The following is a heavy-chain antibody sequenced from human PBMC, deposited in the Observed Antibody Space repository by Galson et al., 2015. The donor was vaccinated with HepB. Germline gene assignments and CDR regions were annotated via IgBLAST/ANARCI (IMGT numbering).Heavy chain of an antibody. Sequence: SVKVSCKASGYTFTSYDINWVRQATGQGLEWMGWMNPNSGNTGYAQKFQGRVTMTRNTSISTAYMELSSLRSEDTAVYYCARGVSSGWYTELNWFDPWGQGTLVTVSS. CDR2: MNPNSGNT. CDR1: GYTFTSYD. V-gene: IGHV1-8*01. CDR3: ARGVSSGWYTELNWFDP. J-gene: IGHJ5*02. D-gene: IGHD6-19*01.